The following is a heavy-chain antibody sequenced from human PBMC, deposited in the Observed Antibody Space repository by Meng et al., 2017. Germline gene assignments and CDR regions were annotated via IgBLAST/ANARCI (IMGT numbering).Heavy chain of an antibody. CDR3: ARVVAATTLFLDY. J-gene: IGHJ4*02. CDR1: GGSISSSNW. V-gene: IGHV4-4*02. D-gene: IGHD2-15*01. CDR2: IYHSGST. Sequence: QGQVQESAPGLVKPSATLSLTCAVSGGSISSSNWWSWVRQPPGKGLEWIGEIYHSGSTNYNPSLKSRVTISVDKSKNQFSLKLSSVTAADTAVYYCARVVAATTLFLDYWGQGTLVTVSS.